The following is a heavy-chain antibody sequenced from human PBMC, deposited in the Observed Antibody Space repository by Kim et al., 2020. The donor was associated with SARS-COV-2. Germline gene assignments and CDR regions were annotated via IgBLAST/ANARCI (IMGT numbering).Heavy chain of an antibody. Sequence: GGSLRLSCAASGFTFSSYWMSWVRQAPAKGLGWVANIKQDGSEKYYVDSVKGRFTISRYNAKNSLYLQMNSLRAEDTAVYYCARDRPYHRAAGTLGYFDYWGQGTLVTVSS. CDR2: IKQDGSEK. J-gene: IGHJ4*02. V-gene: IGHV3-7*01. D-gene: IGHD6-13*01. CDR1: GFTFSSYW. CDR3: ARDRPYHRAAGTLGYFDY.